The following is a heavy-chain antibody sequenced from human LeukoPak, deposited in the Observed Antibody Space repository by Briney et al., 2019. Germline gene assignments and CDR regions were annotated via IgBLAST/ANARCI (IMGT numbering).Heavy chain of an antibody. V-gene: IGHV4-39*07. J-gene: IGHJ6*03. CDR1: GGSISSSSYY. D-gene: IGHD2-21*02. Sequence: SETLSLTCTVAGGSISSSSYYWGWIRQPPGKGLEWIGSIYYSGSTYYNPSLKSRVTISVDTFKNQFSLKLSSVTAADTAVYYCARDSLQTASYYMDVWGKGTTVTVSS. CDR3: ARDSLQTASYYMDV. CDR2: IYYSGST.